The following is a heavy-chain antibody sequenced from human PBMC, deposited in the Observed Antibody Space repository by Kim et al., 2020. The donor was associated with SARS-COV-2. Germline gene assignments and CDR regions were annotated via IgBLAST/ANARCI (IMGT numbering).Heavy chain of an antibody. CDR3: AHRQGERATTAFDY. D-gene: IGHD1-1*01. V-gene: IGHV2-5*01. Sequence: SPSLKSRLTITKDTSKNQVVLTMTNMDPVDTATYYCAHRQGERATTAFDYWGQGTLVTVSS. J-gene: IGHJ4*02.